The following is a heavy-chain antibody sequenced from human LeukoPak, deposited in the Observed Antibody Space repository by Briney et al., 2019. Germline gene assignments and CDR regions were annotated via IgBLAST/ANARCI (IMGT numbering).Heavy chain of an antibody. CDR2: ISGSGGST. V-gene: IGHV3-23*01. CDR1: GFTFSSYA. Sequence: GGSLRLSCAASGFTFSSYAMSWVRQAPGKGLEWVSAISGSGGSTYYADSVKGRFTISRDNSKNTLYLQMNSPRAEDTAVYYCAKLGRDGYGCPDYWGQGTLVTVSS. D-gene: IGHD5-24*01. CDR3: AKLGRDGYGCPDY. J-gene: IGHJ4*02.